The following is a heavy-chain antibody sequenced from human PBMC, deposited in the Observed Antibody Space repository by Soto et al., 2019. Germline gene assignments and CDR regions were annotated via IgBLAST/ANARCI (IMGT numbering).Heavy chain of an antibody. CDR2: ISASGDRT. CDR3: AALVVVAATYNGFDP. Sequence: EVQLLESGGGLVQPGGSLRLSCAASEFTLSSYAITWVRQATGKGLEWVPAISASGDRTYYADSVKGRFTISRDNYKNMVYLQMNSLRAEDTAVYYWAALVVVAATYNGFDPWGQGTLVTVSS. J-gene: IGHJ5*02. CDR1: EFTLSSYA. V-gene: IGHV3-23*01. D-gene: IGHD2-15*01.